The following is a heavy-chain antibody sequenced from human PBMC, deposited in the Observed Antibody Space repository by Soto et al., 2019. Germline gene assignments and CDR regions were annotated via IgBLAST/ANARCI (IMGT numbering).Heavy chain of an antibody. CDR2: MNPNSGNT. Sequence: ASVKVSCKASGYTFTSYDINWVRQATGQGLEWMGWMNPNSGNTSYAQKFQGRVTMTRNTSISTAYMELSSLRSEDTAVYYCARVYSYGLTYYYYYGMDVWGQGTTVTVSS. CDR3: ARVYSYGLTYYYYYGMDV. V-gene: IGHV1-8*01. CDR1: GYTFTSYD. J-gene: IGHJ6*02. D-gene: IGHD5-18*01.